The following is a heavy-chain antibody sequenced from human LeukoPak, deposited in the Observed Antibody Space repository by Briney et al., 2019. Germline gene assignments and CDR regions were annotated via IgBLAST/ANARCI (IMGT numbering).Heavy chain of an antibody. CDR1: GYTFTGYY. Sequence: ASVKVSCKASGYTFTGYYMHWVRQAPGQGLEWMGWINPNSGGTNYAQKFQGRVTMTRDTSISTAYMELSRLRSDDTAVYYCARDGLGAVAEGNNWFDPWGQGTLVTVSS. V-gene: IGHV1-2*02. D-gene: IGHD6-19*01. CDR3: ARDGLGAVAEGNNWFDP. J-gene: IGHJ5*02. CDR2: INPNSGGT.